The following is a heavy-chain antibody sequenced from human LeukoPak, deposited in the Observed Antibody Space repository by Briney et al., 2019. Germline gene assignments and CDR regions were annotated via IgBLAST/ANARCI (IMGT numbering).Heavy chain of an antibody. Sequence: QPGRSLRLSCAASGFTFSSYGMHWVRQAPGKGLEWVAVIWYDGSNKYYADSVKGRFTISRDNSKNTLYLQMNSLRAEDTAVYYCARDRRWLQFIEFAFDYWGQGTLVTVSS. V-gene: IGHV3-33*01. CDR1: GFTFSSYG. CDR3: ARDRRWLQFIEFAFDY. CDR2: IWYDGSNK. D-gene: IGHD5-24*01. J-gene: IGHJ4*02.